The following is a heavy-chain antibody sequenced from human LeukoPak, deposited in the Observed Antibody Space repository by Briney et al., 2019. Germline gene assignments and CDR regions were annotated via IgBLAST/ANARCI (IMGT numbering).Heavy chain of an antibody. CDR3: ATGYYEPFAT. Sequence: SETLSLTCSVSGASLSSYYWVWLRQSPGKGLEWIGYISDTGKNVSNPSLKSRVAISLDMFKKQFSLRLRSVTAADSAIYYCATGYYEPFATWGPGILVTVSS. D-gene: IGHD2/OR15-2a*01. CDR1: GASLSSYY. V-gene: IGHV4-59*01. CDR2: ISDTGKN. J-gene: IGHJ5*02.